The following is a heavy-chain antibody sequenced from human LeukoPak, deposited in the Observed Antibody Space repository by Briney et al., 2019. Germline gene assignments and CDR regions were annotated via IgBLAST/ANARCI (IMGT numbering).Heavy chain of an antibody. Sequence: PGGSLRLSCAASGFTFSSYEMNWVRQAPGKGLEGVSYISSSGSTIYYADSVKGRFTISRDNAKNSLYLQMNSLRAEDTAVYYCARSYTGSPRNWFDSWGQGTLVTVSS. CDR2: ISSSGSTI. D-gene: IGHD1-26*01. J-gene: IGHJ5*01. V-gene: IGHV3-48*03. CDR3: ARSYTGSPRNWFDS. CDR1: GFTFSSYE.